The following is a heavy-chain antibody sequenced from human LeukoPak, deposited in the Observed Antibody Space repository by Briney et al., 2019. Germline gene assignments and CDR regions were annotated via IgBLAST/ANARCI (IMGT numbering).Heavy chain of an antibody. J-gene: IGHJ4*02. CDR3: ARARVTIFGVVTPYFDY. Sequence: SETLSLTCTVSGGSISSGDYYWSWIRQPPGKGLEWIGYIYYSGSTYYNPSLKSRVTISVDTSKNQFSLKLSSVTAADTAVYYCARARVTIFGVVTPYFDYWGQGTLVTVSS. D-gene: IGHD3-3*01. V-gene: IGHV4-30-4*01. CDR2: IYYSGST. CDR1: GGSISSGDYY.